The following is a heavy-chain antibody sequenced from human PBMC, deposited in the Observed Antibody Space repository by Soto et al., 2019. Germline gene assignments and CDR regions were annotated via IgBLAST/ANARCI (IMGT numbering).Heavy chain of an antibody. Sequence: HPGGSLRLSCAASGFTFSSYAMIWVRQAPGKGLEWVSAISGSGGSTYYADSVKGRFTISRDNSKNTLYLQMNSLRAEDTAVYYCAKDVLWFGPFDYWGQGTLVTVSS. CDR1: GFTFSSYA. V-gene: IGHV3-23*01. J-gene: IGHJ4*02. CDR2: ISGSGGST. CDR3: AKDVLWFGPFDY. D-gene: IGHD3-10*01.